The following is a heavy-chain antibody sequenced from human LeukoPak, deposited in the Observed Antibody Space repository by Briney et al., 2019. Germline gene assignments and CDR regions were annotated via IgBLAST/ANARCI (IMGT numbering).Heavy chain of an antibody. CDR3: ARVVLLWFGESTYYHYGMDV. J-gene: IGHJ6*04. D-gene: IGHD3-10*01. CDR2: IIPIFGTA. V-gene: IGHV1-69*06. CDR1: GGTFSSYA. Sequence: SVKVSCKASGGTFSSYAISWVRQAPGQGLEWMGGIIPIFGTANYAQKFQGRVTITADKSTSTAYMELSSLRSEDTAVYYCARVVLLWFGESTYYHYGMDVWGKGTTVTVSS.